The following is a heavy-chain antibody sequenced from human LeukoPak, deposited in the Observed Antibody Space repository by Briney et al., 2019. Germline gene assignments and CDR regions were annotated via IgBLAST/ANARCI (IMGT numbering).Heavy chain of an antibody. D-gene: IGHD4-17*01. V-gene: IGHV4-30-4*01. Sequence: SQTLSLTCTVSGGSISSGDYYWGWLRQPPGKGLEWFGYIYYSGSTYYNPSLQSRVIISVDTSKNQFSLKLTSVTAADTAVYYCSRALYSMTTVTTEYWFDYWGQGTLVTVSS. CDR1: GGSISSGDYY. CDR3: SRALYSMTTVTTEYWFDY. CDR2: IYYSGST. J-gene: IGHJ4*02.